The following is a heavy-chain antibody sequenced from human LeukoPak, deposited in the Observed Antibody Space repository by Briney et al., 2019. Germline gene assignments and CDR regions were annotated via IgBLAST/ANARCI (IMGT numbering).Heavy chain of an antibody. D-gene: IGHD3-22*01. Sequence: SETLSLTCTVSGGSISSYYWSWIRQPAGKGLEWIGRIYTSGSTNYNPSLKSRVTMSVDTSKNQFSLKLSSVTAADTAVYYCARSHYYDSSGYYYDYWGQGTLSPSPQ. CDR3: ARSHYYDSSGYYYDY. J-gene: IGHJ4*02. CDR1: GGSISSYY. V-gene: IGHV4-4*07. CDR2: IYTSGST.